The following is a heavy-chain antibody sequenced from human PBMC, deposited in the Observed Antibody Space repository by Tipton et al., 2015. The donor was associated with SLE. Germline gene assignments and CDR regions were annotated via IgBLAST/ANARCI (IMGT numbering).Heavy chain of an antibody. CDR1: GDSITSYY. V-gene: IGHV4-4*07. CDR3: ARGDVD. Sequence: TLSLTCSVSGDSITSYYWSWFRQSTGRGLEWIGRVYSSGGANYNPALISRVSMSVDISKNQFFLTLRSVTAADTAVYFCARGDVDWGQGTLVTVSS. J-gene: IGHJ4*02. D-gene: IGHD5-24*01. CDR2: VYSSGGA.